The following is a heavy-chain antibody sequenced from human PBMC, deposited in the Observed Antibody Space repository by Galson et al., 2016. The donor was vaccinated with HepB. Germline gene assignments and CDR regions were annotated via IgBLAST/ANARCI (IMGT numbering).Heavy chain of an antibody. J-gene: IGHJ1*01. CDR2: IYYTGST. V-gene: IGHV4-39*01. CDR1: GGSFSSSSNY. Sequence: LSLTCSVSGGSFSSSSNYWGWIRQPPGKGLEWIGSIYYTGSTYYNPSLKSRVTMSVDTSKSQFSLKLSFATAADTAVYYCVRIFYDYVWGSHRPSCFQDWGQGTLVTVAS. D-gene: IGHD3-16*02. CDR3: VRIFYDYVWGSHRPSCFQD.